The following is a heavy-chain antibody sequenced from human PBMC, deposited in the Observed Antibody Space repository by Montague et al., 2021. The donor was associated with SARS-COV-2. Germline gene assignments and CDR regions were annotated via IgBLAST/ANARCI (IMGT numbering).Heavy chain of an antibody. CDR3: ARGRAVTTFYYYYYGMDV. Sequence: SETLSLTCAVYGGSISGYYWSWIRQSPGKGLEWIGEINHSGSTNYNPSLKSRVTISVDTSKNQFSLKLSSVTAADTAVYYCARGRAVTTFYYYYYGMDVWGQGTTVTVS. D-gene: IGHD4-17*01. J-gene: IGHJ6*02. CDR2: INHSGST. CDR1: GGSISGYY. V-gene: IGHV4-34*01.